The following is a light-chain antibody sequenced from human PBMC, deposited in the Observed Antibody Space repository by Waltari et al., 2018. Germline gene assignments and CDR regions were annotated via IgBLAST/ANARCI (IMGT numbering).Light chain of an antibody. Sequence: QSALTQPRSVSGSPGQSVTISCTGTSSYVGGYNYVSWYQQHPGKAPKLMIYDVSKRPSGVPDRFSGSKSGNTASLTISGLQAEDEADYYCCSYAGSSRVFGGGTKLTVL. CDR1: SSYVGGYNY. CDR2: DVS. CDR3: CSYAGSSRV. V-gene: IGLV2-11*01. J-gene: IGLJ3*02.